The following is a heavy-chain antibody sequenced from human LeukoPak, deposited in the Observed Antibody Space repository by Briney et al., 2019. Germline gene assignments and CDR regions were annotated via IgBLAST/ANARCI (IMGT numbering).Heavy chain of an antibody. V-gene: IGHV3-48*03. D-gene: IGHD2-15*01. J-gene: IGHJ5*02. CDR1: GFTFSSYE. CDR3: ARDRIMVVGPYNWFDP. Sequence: PGGSLRLSCAASGFTFSSYEMNWLRQAPGKGLEWIPYISSSGSTIYYADSVKGRFTISRDNAENSLYLHMSSLRAEDTALYYCARDRIMVVGPYNWFDPWGQGTLVTVSS. CDR2: ISSSGSTI.